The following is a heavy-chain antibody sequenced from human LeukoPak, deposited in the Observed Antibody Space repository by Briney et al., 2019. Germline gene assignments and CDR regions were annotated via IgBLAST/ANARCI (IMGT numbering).Heavy chain of an antibody. CDR3: ARENDAFDI. J-gene: IGHJ3*02. CDR2: ISQDSSNR. Sequence: PGGSLRLSCAASGFTFRNYVSHWVRQAPGRGLEWVTLISQDSSNRHYADSVKGRFTISRDNSKNTLHLEMNSLRDEDTAVYFCARENDAFDIWGQGTMVTVSS. V-gene: IGHV3-30*04. CDR1: GFTFRNYV.